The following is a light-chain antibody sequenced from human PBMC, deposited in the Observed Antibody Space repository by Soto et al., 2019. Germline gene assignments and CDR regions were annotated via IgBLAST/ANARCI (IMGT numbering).Light chain of an antibody. CDR2: TAS. CDR1: QSISAF. J-gene: IGKJ1*01. CDR3: QQSFGSVWT. Sequence: DIQMTQSPSSLSASIGDRVTITCRAGQSISAFLNWYQQKPGKAPKLLVYTASTLKTGVPSRFSGSGSGTEFTLTISNLQPEDSAIYYCQQSFGSVWTFGQGTKVEIK. V-gene: IGKV1-39*01.